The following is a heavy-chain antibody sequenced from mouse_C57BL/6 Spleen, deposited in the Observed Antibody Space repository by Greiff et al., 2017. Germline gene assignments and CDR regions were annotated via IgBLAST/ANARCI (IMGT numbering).Heavy chain of an antibody. D-gene: IGHD2-4*01. CDR2: IDPETGGT. Sequence: VQRVESGAELVRPGASVTLSCKASGYTFTDYEMHWVKQTPVHGLEWIGAIDPETGGTAYNQKFKGKAILTADKSSSTAYMELRSLTSEDSAVYYCTRKGMDDYDSWFAYWGQGTLVTVSA. J-gene: IGHJ3*01. V-gene: IGHV1-15*01. CDR1: GYTFTDYE. CDR3: TRKGMDDYDSWFAY.